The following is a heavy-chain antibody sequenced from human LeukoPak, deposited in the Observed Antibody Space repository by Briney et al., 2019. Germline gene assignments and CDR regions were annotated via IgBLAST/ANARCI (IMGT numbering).Heavy chain of an antibody. Sequence: PGGSLRLSCAASGFNFSDYGIHWVRQAPGKGLEWVSSICSSSSYVHYADSVKGRFATSRDDARNSVNLQMKSLRAEDTALYYCASPYYDFWSAYAWGQGTLVTVSS. CDR1: GFNFSDYG. CDR2: ICSSSSYV. CDR3: ASPYYDFWSAYA. J-gene: IGHJ5*02. D-gene: IGHD3-3*01. V-gene: IGHV3-21*01.